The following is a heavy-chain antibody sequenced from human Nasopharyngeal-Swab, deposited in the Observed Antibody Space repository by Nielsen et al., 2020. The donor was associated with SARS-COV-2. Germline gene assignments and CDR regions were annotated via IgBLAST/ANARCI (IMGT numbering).Heavy chain of an antibody. CDR1: GGSINNYY. CDR3: AREEQSFDY. D-gene: IGHD1-26*01. CDR2: IYFSGST. V-gene: IGHV4-4*07. J-gene: IGHJ4*02. Sequence: SETLSLTCSVSGGSINNYYWSWIRRPAGKGLEWIGRIYFSGSTNYNPSLKSRVTMSVDMSKNQFSLKLSSVTAADTAVYYCAREEQSFDYWGQGTLVAVSS.